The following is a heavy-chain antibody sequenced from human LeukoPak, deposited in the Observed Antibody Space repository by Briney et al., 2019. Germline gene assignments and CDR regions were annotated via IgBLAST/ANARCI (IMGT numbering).Heavy chain of an antibody. V-gene: IGHV3-66*01. D-gene: IGHD3-22*01. CDR2: IYSGGGT. CDR1: GLTVSSSH. CDR3: ARVDHYYDSSGYYGAFDY. J-gene: IGHJ4*02. Sequence: PGGSLRLSCAVSGLTVSSSHMSWVRQAPGKGLEWVSVIYSGGGTYYAASVKGRFTTSRDNSKNTVSLQMNSLRAEDTAVYYRARVDHYYDSSGYYGAFDYWGQGTLVTVSS.